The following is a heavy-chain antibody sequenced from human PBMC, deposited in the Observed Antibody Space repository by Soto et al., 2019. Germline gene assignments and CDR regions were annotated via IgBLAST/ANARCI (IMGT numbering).Heavy chain of an antibody. CDR1: GGSISSGGYY. CDR2: IYYSGST. J-gene: IGHJ4*02. V-gene: IGHV4-31*03. D-gene: IGHD4-17*01. CDR3: ARGPPLATVTTDFDY. Sequence: QVQLQESGPGLVKPSQTLSLTCTVSGGSISSGGYYWSWIRQRPGKGLEWIGYIYYSGSTYYNPSLTSRVTISVDTSKNQFSLKLSSVTAADTAVYYCARGPPLATVTTDFDYWGQGTLVTVSS.